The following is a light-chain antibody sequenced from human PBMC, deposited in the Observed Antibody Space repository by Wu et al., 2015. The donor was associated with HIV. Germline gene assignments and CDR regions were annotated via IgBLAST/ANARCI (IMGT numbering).Light chain of an antibody. CDR3: QKYNSAPWT. Sequence: DIQMTQSPSSVSASVGDRVTITCRASQAIGNYLAWYQQKPGQVPNLLIYGASTLQSGVSSRFSGSGSGTDFSLTISSLQPEDVATYYCQKYNSAPWTFGQGTKVEI. CDR1: QAIGNY. J-gene: IGKJ1*01. CDR2: GAS. V-gene: IGKV1-27*01.